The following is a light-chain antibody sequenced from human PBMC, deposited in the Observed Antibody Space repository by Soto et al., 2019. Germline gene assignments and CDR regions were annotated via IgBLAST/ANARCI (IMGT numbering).Light chain of an antibody. CDR3: QQYDDLPIT. Sequence: DIQMTQSPSSLSASVGDRVTITCRASQSVSSYLNWYQQKPGKAPKVLIYDTSKLETGVPSRFSGSGSGTHFSLTISSLQPEDSATYFCQQYDDLPITFGQGTRLEIK. CDR2: DTS. CDR1: QSVSSY. V-gene: IGKV1-33*01. J-gene: IGKJ5*01.